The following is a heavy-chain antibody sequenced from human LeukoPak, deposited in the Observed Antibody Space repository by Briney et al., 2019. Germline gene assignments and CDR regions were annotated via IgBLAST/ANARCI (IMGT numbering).Heavy chain of an antibody. V-gene: IGHV3-23*01. D-gene: IGHD5-12*01. Sequence: PGGSLRLSCAASGFTFSSYAMSWVRQAPGQGLEWVSAISGSGGSTYYADSVKGRFTISRDNSKNTLYLQMNSLRAEDTAVYYCAKDRVATTLFDYWGQGTLVTVSS. J-gene: IGHJ4*02. CDR1: GFTFSSYA. CDR3: AKDRVATTLFDY. CDR2: ISGSGGST.